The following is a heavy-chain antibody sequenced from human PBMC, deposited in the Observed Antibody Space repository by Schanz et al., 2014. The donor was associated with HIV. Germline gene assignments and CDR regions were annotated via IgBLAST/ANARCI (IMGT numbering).Heavy chain of an antibody. J-gene: IGHJ3*01. CDR3: ARGGYYRGVGDYYVTTFVY. CDR2: INPKSGGA. D-gene: IGHD2-21*01. CDR1: GYIFTDYY. V-gene: IGHV1-2*02. Sequence: QVQLVQSGAEVKKPGASVKVSCKTSGYIFTDYYVHWVRQAPGQGLEWLGWINPKSGGADNAQKFQGRVTMTRDTSSNTAYMELSRLRSDDTAVYYCARGGYYRGVGDYYVTTFVYWGRGTKVTVSS.